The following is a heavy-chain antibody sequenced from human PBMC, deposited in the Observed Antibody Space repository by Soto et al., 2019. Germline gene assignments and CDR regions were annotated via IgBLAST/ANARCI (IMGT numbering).Heavy chain of an antibody. D-gene: IGHD4-17*01. V-gene: IGHV4-30-2*01. CDR1: GRSISSGGYS. J-gene: IGHJ6*02. CDR2: IYHSGYT. Sequence: QLQLQESGSGLVKPSQTLSLTCAVSGRSISSGGYSWSWIRQPPGKGLEWIGYIYHSGYTYCNPSLKSRVTISVDRSKNQFSLKLSSVTAADTAVYYCARAHYGDYGYGMDVWGQGTTVTVSS. CDR3: ARAHYGDYGYGMDV.